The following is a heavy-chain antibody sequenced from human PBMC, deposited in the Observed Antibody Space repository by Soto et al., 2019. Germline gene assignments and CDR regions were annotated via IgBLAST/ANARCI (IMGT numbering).Heavy chain of an antibody. Sequence: SGPTLVNPTQTLTLTCTFSGFSLTTRGMSVSWIRQSPGKALEWLALIDWDDDKFYRKSLKTRLTISRDTSKNQVVLAMTNIDPVDTATYFCARTPRIAQGGIGSGGFDMWGLGTKVTVSS. CDR2: IDWDDDK. J-gene: IGHJ6*02. CDR1: GFSLTTRGMS. V-gene: IGHV2-70*01. D-gene: IGHD3-9*01. CDR3: ARTPRIAQGGIGSGGFDM.